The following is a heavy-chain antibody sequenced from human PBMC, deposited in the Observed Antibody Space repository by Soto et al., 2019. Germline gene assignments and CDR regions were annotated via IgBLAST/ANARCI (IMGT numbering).Heavy chain of an antibody. J-gene: IGHJ3*02. CDR1: GYTFTSYY. CDR3: ARGYYYDSSGCYPGAFDI. Sequence: ASVEVSCKXSGYTFTSYYMHWVRQAPGQGLEWMGIINPSGGSTSYAQKFQGRVTMTRDTSTSTVYMELSSLRSEDTAVYYCARGYYYDSSGCYPGAFDIWGQGTMVTVSS. D-gene: IGHD3-22*01. CDR2: INPSGGST. V-gene: IGHV1-46*01.